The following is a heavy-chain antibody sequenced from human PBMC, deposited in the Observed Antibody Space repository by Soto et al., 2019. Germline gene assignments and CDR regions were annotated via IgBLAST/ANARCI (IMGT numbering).Heavy chain of an antibody. V-gene: IGHV1-18*04. D-gene: IGHD3-22*01. Sequence: ASVKVSCKASGYTFNYYGISWVRQAPGQGLEWVGWISAHNGDTKYAQNLQGRLTLTTDTSTSTAYMELTSLTSDDTAVHYCARDWSRYFDSSGLMWFYWGQGTLVTVSS. CDR3: ARDWSRYFDSSGLMWFY. CDR2: ISAHNGDT. CDR1: GYTFNYYG. J-gene: IGHJ4*02.